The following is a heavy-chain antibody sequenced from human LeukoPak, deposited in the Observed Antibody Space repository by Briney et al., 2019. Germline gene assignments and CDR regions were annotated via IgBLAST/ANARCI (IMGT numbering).Heavy chain of an antibody. V-gene: IGHV3-30-3*01. Sequence: RGSLRLSCAAPGFTLSSYATHWVRQAPGKGLEWVAVISYDGSIKYYADSVKGRFTISRDNSKNTLYLQMNSLRAEDTAVYYCARVLIVVGRRYGMDVWGQGTTVTVSS. J-gene: IGHJ6*02. CDR2: ISYDGSIK. CDR1: GFTLSSYA. CDR3: ARVLIVVGRRYGMDV. D-gene: IGHD3-22*01.